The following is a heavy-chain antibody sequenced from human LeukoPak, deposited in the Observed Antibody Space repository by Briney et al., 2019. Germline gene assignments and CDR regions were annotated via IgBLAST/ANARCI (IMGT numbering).Heavy chain of an antibody. V-gene: IGHV4-34*01. D-gene: IGHD2-2*01. CDR2: INHSGST. CDR3: ARQPLNCSSASCHAFDI. J-gene: IGHJ3*02. CDR1: GGSFSGYY. Sequence: PSETLSLTCAVYGGSFSGYYWSWIRQPPGKGLEWIGEINHSGSTNYNPSLKSRVTISVDTSKNQFSLKRSSVTAADTAVYYCARQPLNCSSASCHAFDIWGQGTMVTVSS.